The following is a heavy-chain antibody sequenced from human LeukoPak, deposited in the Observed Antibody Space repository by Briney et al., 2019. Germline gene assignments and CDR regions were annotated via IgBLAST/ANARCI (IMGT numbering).Heavy chain of an antibody. CDR1: GFTFDDYG. CDR3: ARDNDILTGYPDY. Sequence: GGSLRLSCAASGFTFDDYGMSWVRQAPGEGLEWVSGINWNGGSTGYADSVKGRSTISRDNAKNSLYLQMNSLRAEDTAVYYCARDNDILTGYPDYWGQGTLVTVSS. D-gene: IGHD3-9*01. CDR2: INWNGGST. J-gene: IGHJ4*02. V-gene: IGHV3-20*04.